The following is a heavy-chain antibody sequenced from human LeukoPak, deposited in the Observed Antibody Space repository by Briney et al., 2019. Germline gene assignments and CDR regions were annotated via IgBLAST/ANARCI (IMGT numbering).Heavy chain of an antibody. CDR1: GYRFTNHW. Sequence: GESLRISCKGSGYRFTNHWISWVRQMPGKGLEWMGRIDPSDSYTSYSPSFQGHVTISVDKSISTAYLQWSSLEASDTAMYYCARRVVVPTAGSFDPWGQGTLVIVSS. V-gene: IGHV5-10-1*01. D-gene: IGHD2-2*01. CDR3: ARRVVVPTAGSFDP. J-gene: IGHJ5*02. CDR2: IDPSDSYT.